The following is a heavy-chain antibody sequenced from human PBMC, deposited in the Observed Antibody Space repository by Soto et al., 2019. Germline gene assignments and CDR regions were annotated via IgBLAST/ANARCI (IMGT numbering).Heavy chain of an antibody. Sequence: LETLSLTCTVSGGSISSSSYYWGWIRQPPGKGLEGIGSIYYSGSTYYNPSLKSRVTISVDTSKNQFSLKLSSVTAADTAVYYCARHGQYCSGGSCYSGLYNWFDPWGQGTLVTVSS. CDR2: IYYSGST. V-gene: IGHV4-39*01. J-gene: IGHJ5*02. CDR3: ARHGQYCSGGSCYSGLYNWFDP. CDR1: GGSISSSSYY. D-gene: IGHD2-15*01.